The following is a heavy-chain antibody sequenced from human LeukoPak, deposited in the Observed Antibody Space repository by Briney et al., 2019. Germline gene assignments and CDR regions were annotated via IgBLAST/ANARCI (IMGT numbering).Heavy chain of an antibody. V-gene: IGHV1-18*01. Sequence: GASVKVSCKASGGTFSSYAISWVRQAPGQGLEWVGWVSSDNVYTNYAQKVQGRVTMTTDTSTSTAYLELTSLTSDDTAVYFCARGSSYTSSWHEDYWGQGTQVTVSS. D-gene: IGHD3-16*02. CDR1: GGTFSSYA. CDR2: VSSDNVYT. CDR3: ARGSSYTSSWHEDY. J-gene: IGHJ4*01.